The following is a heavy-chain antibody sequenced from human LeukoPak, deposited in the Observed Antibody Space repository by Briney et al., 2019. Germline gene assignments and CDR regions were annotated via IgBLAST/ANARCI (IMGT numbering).Heavy chain of an antibody. CDR1: GGSISSYY. J-gene: IGHJ3*02. V-gene: IGHV4-59*12. Sequence: SETLSLTCTVSGGSISSYYWGWIRQPPGKGLEWIGYVSHSGTTYYNPSLKSRVTISIDRSKTQFSLNLTSVTAADTAMYFCAREDYCNDASCHKPGAFD. D-gene: IGHD2-2*02. CDR2: VSHSGTT. CDR3: AREDYCNDASCHKPGAFD.